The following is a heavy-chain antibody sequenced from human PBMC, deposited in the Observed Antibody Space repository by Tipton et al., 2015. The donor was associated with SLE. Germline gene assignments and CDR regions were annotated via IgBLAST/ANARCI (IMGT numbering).Heavy chain of an antibody. CDR1: GGSISSDDYY. V-gene: IGHV4-31*03. CDR2: MSYSGST. Sequence: TLSLTCTVSGGSISSDDYYWTWIRQHPGKGLEWIGHMSYSGSTYYNPSLKSRITISVDTSKNQFSLKLSSVTAADTAVYYCARDRWGSGYFDYWGQGTLVTVSS. J-gene: IGHJ4*02. D-gene: IGHD7-27*01. CDR3: ARDRWGSGYFDY.